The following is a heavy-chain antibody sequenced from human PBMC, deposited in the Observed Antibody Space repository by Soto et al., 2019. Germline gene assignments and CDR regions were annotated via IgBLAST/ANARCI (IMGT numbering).Heavy chain of an antibody. V-gene: IGHV3-15*01. Sequence: GGSLRLSCAASGFTFSNAWMSWVRQAPGKGLEWVGRIKSKTDGGTTDYAAPVKGRFTISRDDSKNTLYLQMNSLKTEDTAVYYCTTPPHLAYYYGSGSYYNGGYWGQGTLVTVSS. CDR2: IKSKTDGGTT. CDR3: TTPPHLAYYYGSGSYYNGGY. CDR1: GFTFSNAW. D-gene: IGHD3-10*01. J-gene: IGHJ4*02.